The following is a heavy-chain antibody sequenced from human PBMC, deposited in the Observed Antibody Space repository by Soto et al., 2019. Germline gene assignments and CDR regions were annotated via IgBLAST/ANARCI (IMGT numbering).Heavy chain of an antibody. Sequence: SETLSLTCTVSGGSIASYYWSWTRQSAGKGLEWIGRIYSSGGADYNPSLKSRVTMSVDTSKNQFSLMLSSVTAADTAVYYCVRDCSAGSCYFLFDYWGQGTLVTVSS. CDR2: IYSSGGA. CDR1: GGSIASYY. D-gene: IGHD2-15*01. CDR3: VRDCSAGSCYFLFDY. J-gene: IGHJ4*02. V-gene: IGHV4-4*07.